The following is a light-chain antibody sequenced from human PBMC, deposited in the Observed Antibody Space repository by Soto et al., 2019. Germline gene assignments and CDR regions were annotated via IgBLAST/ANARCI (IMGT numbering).Light chain of an antibody. CDR3: KQLNTLPFT. CDR2: EAS. CDR1: HDISTY. V-gene: IGKV1-9*01. Sequence: DIQLTKSPSLLSASVGDRVTITCRASHDISTYLAWYQHKPGKAPKLMIYEASTLQSGVPSRFSGSGSGTEFTLTISGLLPEDFATYHCKQLNTLPFTFGQGARLEIK. J-gene: IGKJ5*01.